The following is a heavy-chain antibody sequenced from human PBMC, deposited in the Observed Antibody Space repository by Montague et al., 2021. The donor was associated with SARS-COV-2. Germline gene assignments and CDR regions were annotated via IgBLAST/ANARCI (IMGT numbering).Heavy chain of an antibody. J-gene: IGHJ2*01. CDR2: IYTTGSS. CDR3: ARERSYLYWYFDL. Sequence: SETLSLTCAVSAGSIRDYYWSWIRQPAGKGLEWIGRIYTTGSSDXSPSLQSRVTMSVDTSKTQVSLRLMSVTAADTALYYCARERSYLYWYFDLWGRGTRVTVSS. V-gene: IGHV4-4*07. CDR1: AGSIRDYY.